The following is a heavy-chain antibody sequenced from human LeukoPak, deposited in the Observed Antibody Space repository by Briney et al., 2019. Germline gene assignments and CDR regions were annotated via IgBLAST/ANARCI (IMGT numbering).Heavy chain of an antibody. CDR1: GYTFTSYY. J-gene: IGHJ6*03. Sequence: ASVKVSCTASGYTFTSYYMHWVRQAPGQGLEWMGIINPSGGSTSYAQKFQGRVTMTRDMSTSTVYMELSSLRSEDTAVYYCARDVENTVLGYYYYYYMDVWGKGTTVTVSS. D-gene: IGHD4-17*01. CDR3: ARDVENTVLGYYYYYYMDV. CDR2: INPSGGST. V-gene: IGHV1-46*01.